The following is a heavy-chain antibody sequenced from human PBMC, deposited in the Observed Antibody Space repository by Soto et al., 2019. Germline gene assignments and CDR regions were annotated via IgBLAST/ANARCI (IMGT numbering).Heavy chain of an antibody. Sequence: LRLSCAASGFTFSSYAMSWVRQASGKGLEWVSSISGSGGSTYYADSVKGRFTISRDNSKNTLSLQMNSLRAEDTAVYYCAKDRDPYYYGSGSPLDYWGQGNLVTVSS. CDR3: AKDRDPYYYGSGSPLDY. CDR1: GFTFSSYA. CDR2: ISGSGGST. V-gene: IGHV3-23*01. D-gene: IGHD3-10*01. J-gene: IGHJ4*02.